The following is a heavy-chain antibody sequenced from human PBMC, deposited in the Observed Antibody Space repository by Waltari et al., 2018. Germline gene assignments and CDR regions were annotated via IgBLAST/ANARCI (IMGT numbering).Heavy chain of an antibody. CDR2: IYHSGRT. D-gene: IGHD1-26*01. J-gene: IGHJ4*02. CDR1: GYFISSGYF. CDR3: ARNSGNYSFFY. Sequence: QVQLQESGPGLVKPSETLSLTCAVSGYFISSGYFWGWIRQPPGKGLEWIGSIYHSGRTYYNPSLNRRVTISVDTSKNQFSLKLSSVTAADTAVYYCARNSGNYSFFYWGQGTLVTVSS. V-gene: IGHV4-38-2*01.